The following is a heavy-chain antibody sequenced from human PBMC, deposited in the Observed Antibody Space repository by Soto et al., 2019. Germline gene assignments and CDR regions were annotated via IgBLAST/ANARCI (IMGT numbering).Heavy chain of an antibody. J-gene: IGHJ4*02. CDR1: GFTFSSYA. V-gene: IGHV3-23*01. Sequence: PGGSLRLSCAASGFTFSSYAMSWVRQTPGKGLEWVSSIDTSGGSTSYADSVKGRFTISRDNSKNTLYLQMNSLRAEDTAVYYCEKDLDFWSGYHLPIDYWGQGTLVTVSS. CDR3: EKDLDFWSGYHLPIDY. D-gene: IGHD3-3*01. CDR2: IDTSGGST.